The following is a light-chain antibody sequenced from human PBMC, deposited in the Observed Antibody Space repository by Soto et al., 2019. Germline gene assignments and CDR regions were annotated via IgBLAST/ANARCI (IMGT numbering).Light chain of an antibody. CDR3: EQYNSYSSFT. V-gene: IGKV1-5*01. Sequence: DIQMTQSPSTLSASVGDRVTITCRASQSISSWLAWYQQKPGKAPKLLIYDASSLESGVPSRFSGSGSGTDFTLVISRMQTDDFAAYYGEQYNSYSSFTFVPGTKLDIK. CDR1: QSISSW. CDR2: DAS. J-gene: IGKJ3*01.